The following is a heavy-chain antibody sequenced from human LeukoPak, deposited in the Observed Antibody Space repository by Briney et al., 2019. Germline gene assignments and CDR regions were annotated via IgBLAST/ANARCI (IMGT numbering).Heavy chain of an antibody. J-gene: IGHJ4*02. V-gene: IGHV3-21*01. CDR2: ISSSNDYI. D-gene: IGHD4-17*01. Sequence: KTGGSLRLSCAASGFTFSTSTMNWVRQAPGKGLEWVSSISSSNDYIYYADSVKGRFTISRDNAKNTLYLQMNSLRAEDTAVYYCARDDDYGDYFFDYWGQGTLVTVSS. CDR1: GFTFSTST. CDR3: ARDDDYGDYFFDY.